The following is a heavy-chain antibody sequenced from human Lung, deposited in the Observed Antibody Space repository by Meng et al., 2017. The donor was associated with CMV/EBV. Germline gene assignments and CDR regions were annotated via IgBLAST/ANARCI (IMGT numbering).Heavy chain of an antibody. Sequence: QESGAGLVKPSGTLSLTCAVSGGSISSSNWWSWVRQPPGKGLEWIGEIYHSGSTNYNPSLKSRVTISVDESKNQFSLKLSSVTAADTAVYYCASFPPPGKQWLVTDYWGQGTLVTVSS. D-gene: IGHD6-19*01. V-gene: IGHV4-4*02. CDR1: GGSISSSNW. J-gene: IGHJ4*02. CDR3: ASFPPPGKQWLVTDY. CDR2: IYHSGST.